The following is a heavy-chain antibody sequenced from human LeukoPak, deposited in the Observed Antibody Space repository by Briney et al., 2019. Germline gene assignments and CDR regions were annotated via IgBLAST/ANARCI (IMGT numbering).Heavy chain of an antibody. D-gene: IGHD5/OR15-5a*01. V-gene: IGHV1-2*02. J-gene: IGHJ3*02. CDR1: GYTFTGYY. CDR3: ARDVSSLERNDAFDI. Sequence: HGASVKVSCKASGYTFTGYYIHWVRQAPGQGLEWMGWINPNSGVTNYAQKFQGRVTMTRDTFISTVYMELSSLISDDTVVYYCARDVSSLERNDAFDIWGQGTMVTVSS. CDR2: INPNSGVT.